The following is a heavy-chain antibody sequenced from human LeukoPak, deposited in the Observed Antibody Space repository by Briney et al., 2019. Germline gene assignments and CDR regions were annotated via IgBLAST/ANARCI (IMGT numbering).Heavy chain of an antibody. V-gene: IGHV4-4*08. D-gene: IGHD3-16*02. CDR2: IYTSGST. CDR1: GGSISSYY. CDR3: ARDPVSRWYFDL. Sequence: ASETLSLTCTVSGGSISSYYWSWIRQPPGKGLEWIGYIYTSGSTNYNPSLKSRVTMSVDTSKNQFSLKLSSVTAADTAVYYCARDPVSRWYFDLWGRGTLVTVSS. J-gene: IGHJ2*01.